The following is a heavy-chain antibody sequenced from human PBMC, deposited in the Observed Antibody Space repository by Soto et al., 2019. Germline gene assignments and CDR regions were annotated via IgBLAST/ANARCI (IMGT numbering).Heavy chain of an antibody. CDR3: ARALTFYDSVGYYYY. Sequence: PSETLSLTCPVSGASINSSTYFWGWIRQPPGKGLEWIGDVYYSGSTSYTPSLKSRVVISVDTSKNQFSLQLTSVTAADTAVYYCARALTFYDSVGYYYYWGQGTLVTVSS. J-gene: IGHJ4*02. D-gene: IGHD3-22*01. V-gene: IGHV4-39*01. CDR1: GASINSSTYF. CDR2: VYYSGST.